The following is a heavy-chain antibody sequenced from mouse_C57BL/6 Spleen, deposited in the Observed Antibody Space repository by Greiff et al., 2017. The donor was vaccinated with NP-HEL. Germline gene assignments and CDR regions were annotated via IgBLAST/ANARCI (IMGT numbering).Heavy chain of an antibody. Sequence: EVKVVESGGGLVKPGGSLKLSCAASGFTFSDYGMHWVRQAPEKGLEWVAYISSGSSTIYYADTVKGRFTISRDNAKNTLFLQMTSLRSEDTAMYYCARKIYYGNWFAYWGQGTLVTVSA. CDR1: GFTFSDYG. J-gene: IGHJ3*01. D-gene: IGHD2-1*01. CDR3: ARKIYYGNWFAY. CDR2: ISSGSSTI. V-gene: IGHV5-17*01.